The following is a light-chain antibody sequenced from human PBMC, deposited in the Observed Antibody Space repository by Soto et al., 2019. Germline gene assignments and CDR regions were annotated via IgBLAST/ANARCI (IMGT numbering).Light chain of an antibody. J-gene: IGKJ1*01. CDR2: KAS. V-gene: IGKV1-5*03. CDR3: QQYNDYPWT. Sequence: DIQMTQSPAILSASVGDRVTITRRASESIRSWLAWYQQVPGKAPKLLIYKASNLQIGVPSRFSGSGSETEFTLTISSLQPVDFAIYYCQQYNDYPWTFGQGTKVEIK. CDR1: ESIRSW.